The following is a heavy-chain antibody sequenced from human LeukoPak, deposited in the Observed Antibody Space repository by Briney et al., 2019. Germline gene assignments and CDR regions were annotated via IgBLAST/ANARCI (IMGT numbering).Heavy chain of an antibody. J-gene: IGHJ4*02. CDR2: ISSSSSYI. CDR1: GFTFSSYS. Sequence: PGGSLRLSCAASGFTFSSYSMHGVRQAPGKGLEWVSSISSSSSYIYYADSVKGRFTISRDNAKNSLYLQMNSLRAEDTAVYYCARERGAGLSSSWIDHWGQGTLVTVTS. D-gene: IGHD6-13*01. CDR3: ARERGAGLSSSWIDH. V-gene: IGHV3-21*01.